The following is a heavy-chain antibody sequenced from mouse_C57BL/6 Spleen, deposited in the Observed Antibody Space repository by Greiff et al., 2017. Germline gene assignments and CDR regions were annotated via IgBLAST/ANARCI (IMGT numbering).Heavy chain of an antibody. CDR2: IYPRDGST. CDR1: GYTFTSYD. Sequence: VQLLQSGPELVQPGASVKLSCTASGYTFTSYDISWVQQRPGQGLEWIGWIYPRDGSTKYNEKFKGKATLTVDTSFSTAYMELHSLTSEDSAVYFCARGYDYDAMDYWGQGTSVTVSS. J-gene: IGHJ4*01. CDR3: ARGYDYDAMDY. D-gene: IGHD2-2*01. V-gene: IGHV1-85*01.